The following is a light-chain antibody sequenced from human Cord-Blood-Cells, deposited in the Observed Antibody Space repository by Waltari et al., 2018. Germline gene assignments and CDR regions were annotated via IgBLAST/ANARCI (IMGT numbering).Light chain of an antibody. V-gene: IGKV3-11*01. CDR3: QQRSNWPRT. Sequence: EIVLTQSPATLFLSPGERATLPCRASQSVSSYLAWYQQKPGQAPRLLIYDASNRATGIPARFSGSGSGTDFTLTISNLEPEDFAVYYCQQRSNWPRTFGQGTKVEIK. CDR1: QSVSSY. J-gene: IGKJ1*01. CDR2: DAS.